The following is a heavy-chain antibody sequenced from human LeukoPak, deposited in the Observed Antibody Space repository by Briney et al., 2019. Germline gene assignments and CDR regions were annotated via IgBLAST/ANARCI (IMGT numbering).Heavy chain of an antibody. V-gene: IGHV3-53*01. Sequence: GGSLRLSCAASGFTVSSNYMSWVRQDPEKGLEWVSVIYSGGSTYYADSVKGRFTISRDNSKNTLYLQMNSLRAEDTAVYYCARVFGWYYFDYWGQGTLVTVSS. CDR2: IYSGGST. CDR1: GFTVSSNY. J-gene: IGHJ4*02. CDR3: ARVFGWYYFDY. D-gene: IGHD6-19*01.